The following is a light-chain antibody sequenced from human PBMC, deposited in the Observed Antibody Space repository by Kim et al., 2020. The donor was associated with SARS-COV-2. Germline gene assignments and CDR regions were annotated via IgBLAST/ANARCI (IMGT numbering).Light chain of an antibody. CDR2: SNN. CDR1: STTIATNT. CDR3: AAWDDSLNGPVV. J-gene: IGLJ2*01. Sequence: RVHRTACRRSTTIATNTVKSYHQLPREAPKLLINSNNPRPSGVPDRFSGSKCGTSASLAISGLQSEDEADYYCAAWDDSLNGPVVFGGGTQLTVL. V-gene: IGLV1-44*01.